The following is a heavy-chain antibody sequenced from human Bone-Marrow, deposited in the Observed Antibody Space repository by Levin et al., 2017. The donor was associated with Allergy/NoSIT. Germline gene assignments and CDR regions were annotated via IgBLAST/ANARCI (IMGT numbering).Heavy chain of an antibody. CDR2: IIPIFGTA. J-gene: IGHJ4*02. D-gene: IGHD6-25*01. CDR3: AREGVAASLDY. Sequence: GASVKVSCKASGGTFSSYAISWVRQAPGQGLEWMGGIIPIFGTANYAQKFQGRVTITADKSTSTAYMELSSLRSEDTAVYYCAREGVAASLDYWGQGTLVTVSS. V-gene: IGHV1-69*06. CDR1: GGTFSSYA.